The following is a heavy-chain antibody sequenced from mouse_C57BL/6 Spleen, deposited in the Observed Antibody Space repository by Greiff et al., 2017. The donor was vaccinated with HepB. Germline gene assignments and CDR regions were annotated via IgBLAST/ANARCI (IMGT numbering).Heavy chain of an antibody. CDR1: GFNIKDDY. Sequence: EVQLQESGAELVRPGASVKLSCTASGFNIKDDYMHWVKQRPEQGLEWIGWIDPENGDTEYASKFQGKATITADTSSNTAYLQLSSLTSEDTAVYYCTTGHYYGSSYGYWGQGTTLTVSS. J-gene: IGHJ2*01. CDR2: IDPENGDT. CDR3: TTGHYYGSSYGY. D-gene: IGHD1-1*01. V-gene: IGHV14-4*01.